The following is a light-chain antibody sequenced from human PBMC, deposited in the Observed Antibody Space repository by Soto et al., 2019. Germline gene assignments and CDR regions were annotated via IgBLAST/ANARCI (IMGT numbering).Light chain of an antibody. CDR2: KAS. V-gene: IGKV1-5*03. CDR1: QSISSW. CDR3: QQYNSYPWT. Sequence: DIQITKSPSTLSASVGDRVTITCRASQSISSWLAWYQQKPGKAPKLLIYKASSLESGVPSRFSGSGSGTEFTLAISSLQPDDFATYYCQQYNSYPWTFGQGT. J-gene: IGKJ1*01.